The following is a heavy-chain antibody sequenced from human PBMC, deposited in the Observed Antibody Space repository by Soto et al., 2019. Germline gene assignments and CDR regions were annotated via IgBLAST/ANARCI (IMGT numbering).Heavy chain of an antibody. CDR3: ARAIEVYSSTSCPGGY. Sequence: GGSLRLSCSASGFTFSSYAMHWVRQAPGKGLEYVSSISTNGGSTHYADSVKGRFTISRDNAKNSLYLQMNSLRAEDTAVYYCARAIEVYSSTSCPGGYWGQGTLVTVSS. D-gene: IGHD2-2*01. J-gene: IGHJ4*02. CDR2: ISTNGGST. V-gene: IGHV3-64*04. CDR1: GFTFSSYA.